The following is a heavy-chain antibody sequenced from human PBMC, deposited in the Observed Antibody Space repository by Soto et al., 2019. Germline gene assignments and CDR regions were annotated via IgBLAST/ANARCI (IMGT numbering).Heavy chain of an antibody. Sequence: GGSLRLSCAASGFTFSSYAMSWVRQAPGKGLEWVSAISGSGGSTYYADSVKGRFTISRDNSKNTLYLQMNSLRAEDTAVYYCAKAGRDTAMVRYYGMDVWGQGTTVTVSS. D-gene: IGHD5-18*01. CDR1: GFTFSSYA. CDR2: ISGSGGST. CDR3: AKAGRDTAMVRYYGMDV. J-gene: IGHJ6*02. V-gene: IGHV3-23*01.